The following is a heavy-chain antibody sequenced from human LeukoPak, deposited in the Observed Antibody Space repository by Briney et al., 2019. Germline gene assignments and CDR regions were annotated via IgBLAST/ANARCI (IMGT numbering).Heavy chain of an antibody. CDR1: GFTFSSYA. J-gene: IGHJ3*02. CDR3: ARGEFSGSYRGSDAFDI. CDR2: ISSSSSYI. Sequence: GGSLRLSCAASGFTFSSYAMHWVRQAPGKGLEWVSSISSSSSYIYYADSVKGRFTISRDNAKNSLYLQMNSLRAEDTAVYYCARGEFSGSYRGSDAFDIWGQGTMVTVSS. V-gene: IGHV3-21*01. D-gene: IGHD1-26*01.